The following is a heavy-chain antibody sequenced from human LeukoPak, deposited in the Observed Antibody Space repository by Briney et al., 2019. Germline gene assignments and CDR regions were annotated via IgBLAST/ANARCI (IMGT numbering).Heavy chain of an antibody. J-gene: IGHJ4*02. Sequence: PGGSLRLSCAASGFTFSDYSMNWVRQAPGKGLEWVSYISSSSKTVYYADSVKGRFTISRDNARNSLYLQMNNLRAEDTAVYYCPRERGYSSSWYTFWGQGTLVTVSS. CDR1: GFTFSDYS. CDR3: PRERGYSSSWYTF. D-gene: IGHD6-13*01. V-gene: IGHV3-48*01. CDR2: ISSSSKTV.